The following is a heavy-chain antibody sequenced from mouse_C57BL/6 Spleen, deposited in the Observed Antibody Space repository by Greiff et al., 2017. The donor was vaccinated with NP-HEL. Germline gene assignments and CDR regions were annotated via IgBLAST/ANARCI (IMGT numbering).Heavy chain of an antibody. D-gene: IGHD2-3*01. CDR3: ARDSYEGYAMDY. V-gene: IGHV1-82*01. CDR2: IYPGDGDT. CDR1: GYAFSSSW. Sequence: QVQLQQSGPELVKPGASVKISCKASGYAFSSSWMNWVKQRPGKGLEWIGRIYPGDGDTNYNGKFKGKATLTADKSSSTAYMQLSSLTSEDSAVYFCARDSYEGYAMDYWGQGTSVTVSS. J-gene: IGHJ4*01.